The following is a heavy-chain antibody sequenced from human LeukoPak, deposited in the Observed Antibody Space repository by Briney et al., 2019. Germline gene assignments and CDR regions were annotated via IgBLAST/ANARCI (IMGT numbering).Heavy chain of an antibody. CDR1: AGSILSYY. D-gene: IGHD4-17*01. J-gene: IGHJ6*02. CDR3: ARETVTTGYGMDV. V-gene: IGHV4-59*01. Sequence: PSETLSLTCTVSAGSILSYYWTWNRQPPGKVREWSGYIDYSGSTKYLPALESRVIISVDTSKNQFSLKLSSVTAADTAVYYCARETVTTGYGMDVWGQGTTVTISS. CDR2: IDYSGST.